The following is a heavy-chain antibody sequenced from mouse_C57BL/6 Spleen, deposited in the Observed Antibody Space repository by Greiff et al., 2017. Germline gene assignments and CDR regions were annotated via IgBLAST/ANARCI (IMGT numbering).Heavy chain of an antibody. D-gene: IGHD2-1*01. Sequence: VQLQESGPGLVQPSQSLSITCTVSGFSLTSYGVHWVRQSPGKGLEWLGVIWSGGSTDYNAAFISRLSSSKDNSKSQVFFKMSSLQADDTAIYYCARGGNSYWYFDVWGTGTTVTVSS. CDR2: IWSGGST. CDR3: ARGGNSYWYFDV. CDR1: GFSLTSYG. V-gene: IGHV2-2*01. J-gene: IGHJ1*03.